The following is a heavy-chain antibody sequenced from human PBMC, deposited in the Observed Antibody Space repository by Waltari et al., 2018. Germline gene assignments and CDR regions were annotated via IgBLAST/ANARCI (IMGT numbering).Heavy chain of an antibody. CDR1: GGSITNTKPY. V-gene: IGHV4-39*01. Sequence: QLQLQESGPGLVKPSETLSLTCSVSGGSITNTKPYWGWIRQPPGQGLEWIGTMSYLGAPYRSPSLKSRVTISRDTSTNQLSLKLGSVTAADTAMYYCATYIGASVGTAAFDVWGQGTMVTVSS. D-gene: IGHD5-12*01. J-gene: IGHJ3*01. CDR2: MSYLGAP. CDR3: ATYIGASVGTAAFDV.